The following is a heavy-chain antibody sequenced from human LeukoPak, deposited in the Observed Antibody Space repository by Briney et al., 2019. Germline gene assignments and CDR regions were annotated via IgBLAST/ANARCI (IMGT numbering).Heavy chain of an antibody. J-gene: IGHJ4*02. CDR2: ISYDGSNK. D-gene: IGHD1-20*01. CDR1: GFTFSSYA. V-gene: IGHV3-30*04. Sequence: PGGSLRLSCAASGFTFSSYAMHWVRQAPGKGLEWVAVISYDGSNKYYADSVKGRFTISRDNSKNTLYLQMNSLRAEDTAVYYCARGYLEGDLDYWGQGTLVTVSS. CDR3: ARGYLEGDLDY.